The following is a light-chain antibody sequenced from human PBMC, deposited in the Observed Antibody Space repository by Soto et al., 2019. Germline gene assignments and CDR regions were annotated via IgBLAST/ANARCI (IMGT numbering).Light chain of an antibody. J-gene: IGLJ1*01. Sequence: QSVLTQPRSVSGSPGQSVTISCTGTSSDVGGYEYVSWYQQHPGKAPKLMIYDVSKRPSGVPDRFSGSKSGNTASLTISGLQAEDEADYYCCSYAGSYTFVFGTGTKLT. CDR3: CSYAGSYTFV. V-gene: IGLV2-11*01. CDR2: DVS. CDR1: SSDVGGYEY.